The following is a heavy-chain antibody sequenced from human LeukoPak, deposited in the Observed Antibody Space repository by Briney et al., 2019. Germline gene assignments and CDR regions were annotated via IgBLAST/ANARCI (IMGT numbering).Heavy chain of an antibody. CDR1: GYTFTSYY. D-gene: IGHD3-22*01. Sequence: ASVKVSCKASGYTFTSYYMHWVRQAPGQGLEWMGTINPSGGSTNYAQKSQGRVTITADKSTSTAYMELSSLRSEDTAVYYCARDRGYYDSSGYYPLDYWGQGTLVTVSS. V-gene: IGHV1-46*01. CDR2: INPSGGST. CDR3: ARDRGYYDSSGYYPLDY. J-gene: IGHJ4*02.